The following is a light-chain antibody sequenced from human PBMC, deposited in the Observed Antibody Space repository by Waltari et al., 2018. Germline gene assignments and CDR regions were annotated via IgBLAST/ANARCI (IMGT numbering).Light chain of an antibody. Sequence: QSALTQTASVSGSSGPSITISCTGTSRYVGRFYLVSWYQQHPGKAPKLMIYEASKPPSGVSNRFSGSKSGNTASLTISGLQAEDEADYYCSSYTSSSTLVFGGGTKLTVL. V-gene: IGLV2-23*01. CDR3: SSYTSSSTLV. J-gene: IGLJ3*02. CDR2: EAS. CDR1: SRYVGRFYL.